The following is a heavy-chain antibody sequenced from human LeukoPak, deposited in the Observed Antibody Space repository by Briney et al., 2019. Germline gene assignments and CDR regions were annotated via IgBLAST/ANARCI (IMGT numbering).Heavy chain of an antibody. CDR2: IYYSGST. Sequence: PSETLSLTCTVSGGSISSSSYYWGWIRQPPGKGLEWIGSIYYSGSTYYNPSLKSRVTISLDTSKNQFSLKLSSVTAADTAVYYCARAGVDQFWSGYYFDYWGQGTLVTVSS. D-gene: IGHD3-3*01. V-gene: IGHV4-39*07. J-gene: IGHJ4*02. CDR3: ARAGVDQFWSGYYFDY. CDR1: GGSISSSSYY.